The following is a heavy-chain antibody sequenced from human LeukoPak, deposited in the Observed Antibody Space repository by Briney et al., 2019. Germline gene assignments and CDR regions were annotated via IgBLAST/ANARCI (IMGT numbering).Heavy chain of an antibody. V-gene: IGHV3-48*03. J-gene: IGHJ6*03. Sequence: GGSLRLSCAASGFTFSSYEMNWVRQAPGKGLDWVSYISSSGSTMYYADSVKGRFTISRDNAKNSLYLQMNSLRAEDTALYYCAKTNNYYYYMDVWGKGTTVTISS. CDR2: ISSSGSTM. CDR1: GFTFSSYE. CDR3: AKTNNYYYYMDV.